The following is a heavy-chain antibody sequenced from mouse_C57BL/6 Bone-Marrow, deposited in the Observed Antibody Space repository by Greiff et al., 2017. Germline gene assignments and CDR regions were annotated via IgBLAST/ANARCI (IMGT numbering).Heavy chain of an antibody. Sequence: VHVKQSGTVLARPGASVKMSCKTSGYTFTSYWMHWVKQRPGQGLEWIGAIYPGNSDTSYNQKFKGKAKLTAVTSASTAYMELSSLTNEDSAVYYCTIKLWSAWFAYWGQGTLVTVSA. V-gene: IGHV1-5*01. CDR2: IYPGNSDT. J-gene: IGHJ3*01. CDR3: TIKLWSAWFAY. CDR1: GYTFTSYW. D-gene: IGHD1-1*02.